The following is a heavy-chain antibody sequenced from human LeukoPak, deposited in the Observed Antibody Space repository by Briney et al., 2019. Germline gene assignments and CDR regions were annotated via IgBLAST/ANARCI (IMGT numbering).Heavy chain of an antibody. J-gene: IGHJ4*02. D-gene: IGHD6-19*01. CDR3: ARDRAWSNIPNYFDY. CDR2: VNPSAGST. V-gene: IGHV1-46*01. CDR1: GYTFTNYY. Sequence: GASVKVSCKASGYTFTNYYIHWVRQAPGQGLEWVGIVNPSAGSTIYAQKFQGRVTMTGDTSTSTVYMELSSLTSEDTAVYYCARDRAWSNIPNYFDYWGQGTLVTVSS.